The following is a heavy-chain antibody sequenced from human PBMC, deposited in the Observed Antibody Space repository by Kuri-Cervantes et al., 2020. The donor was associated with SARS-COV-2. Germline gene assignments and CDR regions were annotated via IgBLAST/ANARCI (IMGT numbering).Heavy chain of an antibody. D-gene: IGHD1-26*01. V-gene: IGHV3-23*01. CDR3: AKCGELLTSSYYYYGMDV. CDR2: ISGSGGST. Sequence: GGSLRLSCAASGFSFSNFAMSWVRQAPGKGLEWVSAISGSGGSTYYADSVKGRFTISRDNSKNTLYLQMNSLGAEDTAVYYCAKCGELLTSSYYYYGMDVWGQGTTVTVSS. J-gene: IGHJ6*02. CDR1: GFSFSNFA.